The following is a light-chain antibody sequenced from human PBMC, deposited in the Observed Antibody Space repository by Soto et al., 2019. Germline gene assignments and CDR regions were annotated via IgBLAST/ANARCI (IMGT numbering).Light chain of an antibody. Sequence: EIVFTHSPATLSLSPGERATLSCRASQSVSRYLAWYQQKPGQAPRLLIYDTSYMATGIPARFSGSGSRTDFTLTISSLEPEDFALYYCQQRSNWITFGQGTRLEIK. CDR1: QSVSRY. CDR2: DTS. V-gene: IGKV3-11*01. CDR3: QQRSNWIT. J-gene: IGKJ5*01.